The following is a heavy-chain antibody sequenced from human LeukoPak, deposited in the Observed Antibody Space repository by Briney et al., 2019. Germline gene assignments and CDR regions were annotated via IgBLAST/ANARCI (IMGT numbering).Heavy chain of an antibody. V-gene: IGHV3-74*01. CDR1: GFTFSGYW. J-gene: IGHJ4*02. CDR2: INSDGSST. CDR3: ARHLGTYSDH. Sequence: QTGGSLRLSCAASGFTFSGYWMYWVRQAPGKGLVWVSLINSDGSSTNYADSGKGRFTISRDNAKNTLYLQVNSLRADDTAVYYCARHLGTYSDHWGQGTLVTVSS. D-gene: IGHD7-27*01.